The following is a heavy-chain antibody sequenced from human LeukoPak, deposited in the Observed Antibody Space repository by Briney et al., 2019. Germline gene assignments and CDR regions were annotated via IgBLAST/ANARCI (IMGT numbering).Heavy chain of an antibody. V-gene: IGHV3-23*01. CDR2: ISGSGGST. CDR3: AREILSPQGY. Sequence: GGTLRLSCAASGFTFSSYGMSWVRQAPGKGLEWVSAISGSGGSTYYADSVKGRFTISRDNSKNTLYLQMGSLRAEDTAVYYCAREILSPQGYWGQGTLVTVSS. J-gene: IGHJ4*02. CDR1: GFTFSSYG.